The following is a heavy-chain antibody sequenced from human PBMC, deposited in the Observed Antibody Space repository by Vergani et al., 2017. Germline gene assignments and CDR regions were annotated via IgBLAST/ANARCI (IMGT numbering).Heavy chain of an antibody. CDR3: VKDQWSCSSIGCYPNWFDP. D-gene: IGHD2-2*01. J-gene: IGHJ5*02. CDR2: ISGGGDIT. CDR1: GFTFSSYA. Sequence: EVQLLESGGGLAQPGGSLRRSCAASGFTFSSYAMSWVRQTPGKGLEGVSAISGGGDITYSAASVKGRFTISRDNFNNTLYLQMSGLRAEDTAVYYCVKDQWSCSSIGCYPNWFDPWGQGSLVTVSS. V-gene: IGHV3-23*01.